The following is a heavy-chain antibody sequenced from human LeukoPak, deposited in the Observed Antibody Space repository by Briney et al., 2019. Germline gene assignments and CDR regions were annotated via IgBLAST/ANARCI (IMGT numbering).Heavy chain of an antibody. CDR3: ARGTDCSGGSCSSIWERGVATHDY. CDR2: INHSGST. J-gene: IGHJ4*02. CDR1: GGSFSGYY. D-gene: IGHD2-15*01. Sequence: PSETLSLTCAVYGGSFSGYYWSWIRQPPGKGLEWIGEINHSGSTNYNPSLKSRVTISVDTSKNQFSLKLSSVTAADTAVYYCARGTDCSGGSCSSIWERGVATHDYWGQGTLVTVSS. V-gene: IGHV4-34*01.